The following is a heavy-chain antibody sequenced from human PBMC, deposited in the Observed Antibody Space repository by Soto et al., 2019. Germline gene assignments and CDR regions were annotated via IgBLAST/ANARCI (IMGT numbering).Heavy chain of an antibody. V-gene: IGHV4-4*02. CDR2: IFHSGST. CDR1: GGSISNRNW. Sequence: QVQLQESGPGLVKHSGTLSLTCAVFGGSISNRNWWTWVRQPPGKGLDWIGEIFHSGSTNYNSSLMGRVTISVDKANNQFSLKLSSVTAADPAVYYCAHRPIVGAAIWGQGTLVTVSA. D-gene: IGHD1-26*01. J-gene: IGHJ4*02. CDR3: AHRPIVGAAI.